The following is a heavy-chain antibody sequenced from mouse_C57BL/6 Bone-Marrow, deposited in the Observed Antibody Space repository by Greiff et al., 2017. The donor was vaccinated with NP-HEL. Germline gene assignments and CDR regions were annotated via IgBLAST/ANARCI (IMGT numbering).Heavy chain of an antibody. CDR1: GFSFNTYA. J-gene: IGHJ4*01. Sequence: EADGGLVQPKGSLKLSCAASGFSFNTYAMNWVRQAPGKGLEWVARIRSKSNNYATYYADSVKDRFTISRDDSESMLYLQMNNLKTEDTAMYYCVSPLLLRESSYYYAMDYWGQGTSATVSS. D-gene: IGHD1-1*01. CDR2: IRSKSNNYAT. V-gene: IGHV10-1*01. CDR3: VSPLLLRESSYYYAMDY.